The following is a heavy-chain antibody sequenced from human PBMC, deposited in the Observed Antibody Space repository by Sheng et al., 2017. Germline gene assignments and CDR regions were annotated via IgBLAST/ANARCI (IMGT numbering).Heavy chain of an antibody. CDR1: GGSFSGYY. V-gene: IGHV4-34*01. D-gene: IGHD3-22*01. CDR2: INHSGST. CDR3: ARGPTYYYDSSGYYYYKYYYGMDV. J-gene: IGHJ6*02. Sequence: QVQLQQWGAGLLKPSETLSLTCAVYGGSFSGYYWSWIRQPPGKGLEWIGEINHSGSTNYNPSLKSRVTISVDTSKNQFSLKLSSVTAADTAVYYCARGPTYYYDSSGYYYYKYYYGMDVWGQGTTVTV.